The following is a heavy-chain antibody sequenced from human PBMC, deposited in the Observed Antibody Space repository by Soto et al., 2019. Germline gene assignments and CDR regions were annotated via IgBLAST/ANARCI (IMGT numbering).Heavy chain of an antibody. CDR3: ARRPKDYYYGMDV. Sequence: PGGSLRLSCAASGFTFSSYEMHWVRQAPGKGLEWLSYITSSGNIIYYAGSVKGRFTISRDSANNSLYLQMNSLRAEDTAVYYCARRPKDYYYGMDVWGQGTTVTVSS. CDR2: ITSSGNII. J-gene: IGHJ6*02. V-gene: IGHV3-48*03. CDR1: GFTFSSYE.